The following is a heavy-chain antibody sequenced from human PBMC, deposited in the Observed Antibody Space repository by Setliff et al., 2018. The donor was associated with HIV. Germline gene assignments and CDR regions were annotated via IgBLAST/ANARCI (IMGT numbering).Heavy chain of an antibody. CDR3: ARDGGYSSPYYFHY. D-gene: IGHD5-18*01. Sequence: ASVKVSCKTSGYAFTSYYMHWVRQAPGQGLEWMGVINPSGGSTNYAQKFQGRVTMTGGTSTSTVYMDLSSLRSEDTAVYYCARDGGYSSPYYFHYWGQGTLVTAPQ. V-gene: IGHV1-46*01. J-gene: IGHJ4*02. CDR2: INPSGGST. CDR1: GYAFTSYY.